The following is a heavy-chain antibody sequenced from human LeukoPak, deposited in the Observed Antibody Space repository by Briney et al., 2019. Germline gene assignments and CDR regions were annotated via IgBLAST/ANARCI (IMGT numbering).Heavy chain of an antibody. D-gene: IGHD6-19*01. Sequence: GGSLRLSCAASGFTFSSYAMSWVRQAPGRGLEWVSAISGSGGSTYYADSVKGRFTISRDNSKNTLYLQMNSLRAEDTAVYYCAKLYSSGWYVGYWGQGTLVTVSS. J-gene: IGHJ4*02. CDR1: GFTFSSYA. V-gene: IGHV3-23*01. CDR2: ISGSGGST. CDR3: AKLYSSGWYVGY.